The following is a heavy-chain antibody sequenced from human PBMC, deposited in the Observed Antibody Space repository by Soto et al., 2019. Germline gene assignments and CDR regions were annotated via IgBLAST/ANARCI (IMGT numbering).Heavy chain of an antibody. V-gene: IGHV3-11*01. CDR3: ASAVPVDWNYAYFDY. Sequence: PGGSLRLSCAASGCTFSDYYMSWIRQAPGKGLEWVSYISSSGSTIYYADSVKGRFTISRDNAKNSLYLQMNSLRAEDTAVYYCASAVPVDWNYAYFDYWGQGTLVTVSS. J-gene: IGHJ4*02. CDR1: GCTFSDYY. D-gene: IGHD1-7*01. CDR2: ISSSGSTI.